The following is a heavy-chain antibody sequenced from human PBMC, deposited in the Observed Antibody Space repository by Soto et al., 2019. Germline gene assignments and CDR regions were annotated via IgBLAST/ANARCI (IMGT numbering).Heavy chain of an antibody. CDR1: GLIFSSYG. V-gene: IGHV3-30*18. D-gene: IGHD1-1*01. Sequence: GGSLRLSCAASGLIFSSYGMHWVRQAPGKGLEWGEAISYDGSNKYYADSVKGRFTVSRYNSKNTLYLQMNSLRAEDTAVYYCAKTPVHNRYIKSWLDWANGIDVWGQGTTVTVSS. J-gene: IGHJ6*02. CDR3: AKTPVHNRYIKSWLDWANGIDV. CDR2: ISYDGSNK.